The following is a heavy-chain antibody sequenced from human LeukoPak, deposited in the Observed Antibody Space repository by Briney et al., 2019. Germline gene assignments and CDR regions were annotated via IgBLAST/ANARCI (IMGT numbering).Heavy chain of an antibody. CDR3: TTVVLMVYAIDY. V-gene: IGHV3-15*01. J-gene: IGHJ4*02. CDR2: IKSKTDGGTT. D-gene: IGHD2-8*01. CDR1: GFTFSNAW. Sequence: PGGSLRLSCAASGFTFSNAWMSWVRQAPGKGLEWVGRIKSKTDGGTTDYAAPVKGRFTISRDDSKNTLYPQMNSLKTEDTAVYYCTTVVLMVYAIDYWGQGTLVTVSS.